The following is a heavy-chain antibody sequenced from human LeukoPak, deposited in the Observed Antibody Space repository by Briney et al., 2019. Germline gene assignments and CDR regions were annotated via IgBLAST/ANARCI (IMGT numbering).Heavy chain of an antibody. CDR2: ISYDGSNK. V-gene: IGHV3-30*04. D-gene: IGHD2-8*02. J-gene: IGHJ4*02. Sequence: GGSLRLSCAASGFTFSSYAMHWVRQAPGKGLEWVAVISYDGSNKYYAGSVKGRFTISRDNSKNTLYLQMNSLRAEDTAVYYCARDVLGDSDWGQGTLVAVSS. CDR1: GFTFSSYA. CDR3: ARDVLGDSD.